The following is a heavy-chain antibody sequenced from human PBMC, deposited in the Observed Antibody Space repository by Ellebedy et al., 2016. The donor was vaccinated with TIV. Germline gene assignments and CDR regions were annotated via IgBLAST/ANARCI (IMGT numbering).Heavy chain of an antibody. CDR2: IIASGVLP. J-gene: IGHJ6*02. V-gene: IGHV1-69*10. Sequence: ASVKVSCKASGGTFSNYAISWVRQAPGQGLEWMGGIIASGVLPDYARSFQGRLTITADEDTSAAHMELRSLTSEDTAVYYCARLGRFGESMPPYYYYGMDVWGQGTTVTVSS. CDR3: ARLGRFGESMPPYYYYGMDV. CDR1: GGTFSNYA. D-gene: IGHD3-10*01.